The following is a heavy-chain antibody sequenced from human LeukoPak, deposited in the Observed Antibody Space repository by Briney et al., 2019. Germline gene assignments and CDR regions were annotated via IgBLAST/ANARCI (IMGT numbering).Heavy chain of an antibody. CDR1: GYIFTNFW. V-gene: IGHV5-51*01. Sequence: GESLRISCKGSGYIFTNFWIGWVRQKPGKGLEWMGIIYPGDSDTRYSPSFQGQVTISADKSISTAYLQWSSLKASDTAMYYCARSSSYDSSGYYSPFDYWGQGTLVTVSS. J-gene: IGHJ4*02. D-gene: IGHD3-22*01. CDR3: ARSSSYDSSGYYSPFDY. CDR2: IYPGDSDT.